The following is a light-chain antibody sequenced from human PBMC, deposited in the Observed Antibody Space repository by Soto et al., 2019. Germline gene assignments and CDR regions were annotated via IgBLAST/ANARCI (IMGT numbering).Light chain of an antibody. CDR1: QDISSY. J-gene: IGKJ4*01. V-gene: IGKV1-9*01. CDR2: SAS. CDR3: QQGNSYPLT. Sequence: DIQLTQSPSFLSTSVGDRVTITCRATQDISSYLAWYQQHPVKVANLLIHSASTSRGGVSSRFGGSGSGTEFTLTSSSLQPEDLATYYCQQGNSYPLTFGGGTKVDI.